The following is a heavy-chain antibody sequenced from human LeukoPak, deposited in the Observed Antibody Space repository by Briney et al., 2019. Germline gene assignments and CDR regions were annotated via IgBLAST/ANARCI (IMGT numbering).Heavy chain of an antibody. CDR1: GGSISSYY. Sequence: SETLSLTCTVSGGSISSYYWSWIRQPAGKGLEWIGRIYTSGSTNYNPSLKSRVTMSVDTSKNQFSLKLSSVTAADTAVYYCARSMQNYYYYYMDVWGKGTTATVSS. J-gene: IGHJ6*03. CDR2: IYTSGST. D-gene: IGHD2-21*01. V-gene: IGHV4-4*07. CDR3: ARSMQNYYYYYMDV.